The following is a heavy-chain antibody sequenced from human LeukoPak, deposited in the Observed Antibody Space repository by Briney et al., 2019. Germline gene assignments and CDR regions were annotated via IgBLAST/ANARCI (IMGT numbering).Heavy chain of an antibody. V-gene: IGHV3-9*01. J-gene: IGHJ6*02. CDR2: ISWNSGSI. D-gene: IGHD4-23*01. Sequence: GGSLRLSCAASGFTFDDYAMHWVRQAPGKGLEWVSGISWNSGSIGYADSVKGRFTISRDNAKNSLYLQMNSLRAEDTALYYCAKDMARWSGDYGMDVWGQGTRSPSP. CDR1: GFTFDDYA. CDR3: AKDMARWSGDYGMDV.